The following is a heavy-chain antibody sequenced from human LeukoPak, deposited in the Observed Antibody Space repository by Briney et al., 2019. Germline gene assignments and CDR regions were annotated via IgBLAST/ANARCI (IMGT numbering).Heavy chain of an antibody. J-gene: IGHJ4*02. Sequence: SETLSLTCSVYGGSFSPYYWSWVRQPPGEGLEWIGQIEQSGSTNYNPSLKSRATISADTSKSQFSLRLSSMTAADTAVYYCTSGLSVRRSNNTPVDYWGQGTLVTVSS. V-gene: IGHV4-34*01. CDR1: GGSFSPYY. CDR3: TSGLSVRRSNNTPVDY. CDR2: IEQSGST. D-gene: IGHD1-1*01.